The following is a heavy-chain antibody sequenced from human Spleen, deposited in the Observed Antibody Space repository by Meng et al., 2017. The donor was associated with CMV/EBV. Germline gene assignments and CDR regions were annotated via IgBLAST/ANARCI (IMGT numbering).Heavy chain of an antibody. V-gene: IGHV4-39*01. CDR1: GGSISSSSYY. CDR2: IYYSGST. D-gene: IGHD3-10*01. J-gene: IGHJ5*02. Sequence: SETLSLTCTVSGGSISSSSYYWGWIRQPPGKGLEWIGSIYYSGSTYYNPSLKSRVTISVDTSKNQFSLRLTSVTAADTAMYYCARHGDPNWFDPWGRGTLVTVSS. CDR3: ARHGDPNWFDP.